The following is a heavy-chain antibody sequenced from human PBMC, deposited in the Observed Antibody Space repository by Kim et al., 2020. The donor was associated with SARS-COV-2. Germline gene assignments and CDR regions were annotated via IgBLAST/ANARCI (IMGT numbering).Heavy chain of an antibody. Sequence: SETLSLTCTVSGGSVSSGSYYWSWIRQPPGKGLEWIGYIYYSGSTNYNPSLKSRVTISVDTSKNQFSLKLSSVTAADTAVYYCARVPARNYDILTGYSYYYSYGMDVWGQGATVTVSS. D-gene: IGHD3-9*01. CDR3: ARVPARNYDILTGYSYYYSYGMDV. CDR1: GGSVSSGSYY. V-gene: IGHV4-61*01. J-gene: IGHJ6*02. CDR2: IYYSGST.